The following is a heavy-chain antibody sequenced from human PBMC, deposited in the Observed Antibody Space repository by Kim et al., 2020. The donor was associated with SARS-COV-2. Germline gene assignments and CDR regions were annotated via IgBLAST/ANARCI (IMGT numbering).Heavy chain of an antibody. V-gene: IGHV5-51*01. CDR1: GYSFTSYW. Sequence: GESLKISCKGSGYSFTSYWIGWVRQMPGKGLEWMGIIYPGDSDTRYSPSFQGQVTISADKSISTAYLQWSSLKASDTAMYYCARWEDKWELFSVSEILYYFDYWGQGTLVTVSS. J-gene: IGHJ4*02. CDR3: ARWEDKWELFSVSEILYYFDY. CDR2: IYPGDSDT. D-gene: IGHD1-26*01.